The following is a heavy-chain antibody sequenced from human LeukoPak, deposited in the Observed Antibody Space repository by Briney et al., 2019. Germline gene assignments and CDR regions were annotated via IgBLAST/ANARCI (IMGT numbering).Heavy chain of an antibody. CDR1: GFTFSSYA. V-gene: IGHV3-23*01. CDR3: AKGQWGLFI. CDR2: ISGSGGST. Sequence: HSGGSLRLSCAASGFTFSSYAMSWVRQAPGKGLEWVSAISGSGGSTYYAGSVKGRFTISRDNSKNTLYLQMNSLRAEGTAVYYCAKGQWGLFIWGQGTMVTVSS. J-gene: IGHJ3*02. D-gene: IGHD2-8*01.